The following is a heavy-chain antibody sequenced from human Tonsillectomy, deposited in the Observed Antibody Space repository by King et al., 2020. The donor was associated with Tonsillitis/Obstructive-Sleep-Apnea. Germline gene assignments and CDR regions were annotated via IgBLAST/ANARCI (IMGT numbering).Heavy chain of an antibody. D-gene: IGHD2-21*02. J-gene: IGHJ4*02. CDR2: INHSGST. Sequence: VQLQEWGAGLLKPSETLSLTCAVYGGSFSGYYWSWIRQPPGKGLEWIGEINHSGSTKYNPSLKSRVTIAVETAKNQLSLKLSSVAAADTAVYYCARGDLVVVTAIGGFYFDYWGQGTLVTVSS. CDR1: GGSFSGYY. V-gene: IGHV4-34*01. CDR3: ARGDLVVVTAIGGFYFDY.